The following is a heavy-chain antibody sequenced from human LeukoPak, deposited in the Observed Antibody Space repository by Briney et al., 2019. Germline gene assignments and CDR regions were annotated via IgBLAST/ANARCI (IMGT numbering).Heavy chain of an antibody. V-gene: IGHV4-34*01. CDR2: INHSGST. Sequence: PSETLSLTCAVYGGSFSGYYWNWTRQPPGKGLEWIGEINHSGSTNYNPSLKSRVTISIDTSKNQFSLKLNSVTAADTAVYYCASGGYSSSWTGVWFDPWGQGTLVTVSS. CDR3: ASGGYSSSWTGVWFDP. J-gene: IGHJ5*02. D-gene: IGHD6-13*01. CDR1: GGSFSGYY.